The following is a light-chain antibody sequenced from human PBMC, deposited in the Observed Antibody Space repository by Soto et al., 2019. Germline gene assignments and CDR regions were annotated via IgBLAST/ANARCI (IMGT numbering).Light chain of an antibody. V-gene: IGKV3-20*01. CDR2: GAS. CDR3: QQYGISPYI. CDR1: QSVSSSY. J-gene: IGKJ2*01. Sequence: EIVLTQSPGTLSLSPGARASLSCRASQSVSSSYLAWYQQKPGQAPRLLIYGASNRATGIPDRFSGSGSGTDFSLTISRLEPEDFAVFYCQQYGISPYIFGQGTKLEIK.